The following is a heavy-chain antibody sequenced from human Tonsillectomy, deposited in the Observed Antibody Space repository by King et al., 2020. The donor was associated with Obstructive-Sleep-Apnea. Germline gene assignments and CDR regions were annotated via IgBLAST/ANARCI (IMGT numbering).Heavy chain of an antibody. CDR3: ARGNWFYFDY. Sequence: QLVQSGPEVKKPGASVKVSCKTSGYTFTRSYLHWVRQAPGQGLEWMGCISPTTGVTNYAQKFQDRVTMTRDTSTTTAYMELSGLRSDDTAVFYCARGNWFYFDYWGKGALVTVSS. V-gene: IGHV1-2*02. CDR1: GYTFTRSY. J-gene: IGHJ4*02. D-gene: IGHD1-1*01. CDR2: ISPTTGVT.